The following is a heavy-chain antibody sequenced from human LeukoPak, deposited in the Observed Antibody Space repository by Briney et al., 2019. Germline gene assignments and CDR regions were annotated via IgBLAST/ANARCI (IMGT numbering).Heavy chain of an antibody. J-gene: IGHJ1*01. V-gene: IGHV3-30-3*01. Sequence: PGGSLRLSCAASGFTFSSYAMHWVRQAPGKGLEWVAVISYDGSNKYYADSVKGRLTISRDNSKDTLYLQMNSLRAEDTAVYYCARVGMATVPRSYFQHWGQGTLVTVSS. D-gene: IGHD5-24*01. CDR3: ARVGMATVPRSYFQH. CDR1: GFTFSSYA. CDR2: ISYDGSNK.